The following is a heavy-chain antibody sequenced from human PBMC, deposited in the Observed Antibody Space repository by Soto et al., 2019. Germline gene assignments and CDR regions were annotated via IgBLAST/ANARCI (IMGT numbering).Heavy chain of an antibody. J-gene: IGHJ2*01. V-gene: IGHV1-69*01. D-gene: IGHD2-21*01. CDR1: GGSFRTYA. Sequence: QGQLVQSGAEVKKPGSSVKVSCKASGGSFRTYAINWVRQAPGQGLEWMGGIIPMLAAPTYAQKFQGRLTITADASTTTVYMELSSLTSEDTAVYYCASVGPPSPSVIWFFDLWGRGTLVTVSS. CDR3: ASVGPPSPSVIWFFDL. CDR2: IIPMLAAP.